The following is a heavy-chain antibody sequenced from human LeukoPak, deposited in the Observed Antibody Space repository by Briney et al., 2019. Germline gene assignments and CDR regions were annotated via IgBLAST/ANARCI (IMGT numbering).Heavy chain of an antibody. D-gene: IGHD5-18*01. V-gene: IGHV3-23*01. CDR3: AKDGRGGYSYGSYFDY. J-gene: IGHJ4*02. Sequence: GGSLRLPCAASGFTFSTNAMSWVRQAPGKGLEWVSAISGSGGSTYYADSVKGRFTISRDNSKNTLYLQMNSLRAEDTAVYYCAKDGRGGYSYGSYFDYWGQGTLVTVSS. CDR2: ISGSGGST. CDR1: GFTFSTNA.